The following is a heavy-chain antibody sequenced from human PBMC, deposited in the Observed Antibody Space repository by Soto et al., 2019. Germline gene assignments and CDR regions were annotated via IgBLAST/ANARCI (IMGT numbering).Heavy chain of an antibody. V-gene: IGHV3-23*01. CDR1: GFTFINYA. J-gene: IGHJ2*01. CDR3: ARKILGSTTRPNYWYFDL. CDR2: ISGGGDAA. Sequence: EVQVLESGGGLVQPGGSLRLSCAGSGFTFINYAMNWVRQAPGKGLEWVSSISGGGDAAFFPDSVSGRFTNSRDNSKNTVTLQMNSLGVDDTAVYYCARKILGSTTRPNYWYFDLWGRGTLVTVSS. D-gene: IGHD7-27*01.